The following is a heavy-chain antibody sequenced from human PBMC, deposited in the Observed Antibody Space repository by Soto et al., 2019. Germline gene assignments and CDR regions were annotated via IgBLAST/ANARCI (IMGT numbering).Heavy chain of an antibody. CDR2: VAYNGKTK. Sequence: QVQLVESGGGVVQPGTSLRLSCVASGFTFSSYGIHWVRQAPGKGLEWVGLVAYNGKTKFYADSVKGRVTISRDNSNSAAYLHVNSLRADDTAVYYCAREGDDHCSGTRCFHYYGLDVWGQGTTVIVSS. D-gene: IGHD2-15*01. J-gene: IGHJ6*02. V-gene: IGHV3-33*05. CDR3: AREGDDHCSGTRCFHYYGLDV. CDR1: GFTFSSYG.